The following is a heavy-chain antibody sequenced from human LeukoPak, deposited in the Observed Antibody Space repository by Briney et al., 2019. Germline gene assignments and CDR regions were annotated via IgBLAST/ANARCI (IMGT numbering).Heavy chain of an antibody. CDR3: AKTGTPWYYFDY. J-gene: IGHJ4*02. Sequence: GGSLRLSCAASRFTFSSYAMSWVRQAPGKGLEWVSAITSSGGSTYYADSVKGRFTISRDNSKNTLYLQMNSLRAEDTAVYYCAKTGTPWYYFDYWGQGTLVTVSS. D-gene: IGHD6-13*01. CDR2: ITSSGGST. V-gene: IGHV3-23*01. CDR1: RFTFSSYA.